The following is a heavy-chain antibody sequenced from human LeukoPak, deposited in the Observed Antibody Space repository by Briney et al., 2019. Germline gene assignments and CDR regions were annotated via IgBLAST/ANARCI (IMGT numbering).Heavy chain of an antibody. J-gene: IGHJ6*03. CDR2: ISSSSTI. V-gene: IGHV3-48*04. CDR3: ARLSVILGTALEYYYYYMDV. CDR1: GFTFSSYS. D-gene: IGHD1-26*01. Sequence: GGSLRLSCAASGFTFSSYSMSWVRQAPGKGLEWVSYISSSSTIYYADSVKGRFTISRDNAKNSLYLQMNSLRAEDTAVYYCARLSVILGTALEYYYYYMDVWGQGTTVTVSS.